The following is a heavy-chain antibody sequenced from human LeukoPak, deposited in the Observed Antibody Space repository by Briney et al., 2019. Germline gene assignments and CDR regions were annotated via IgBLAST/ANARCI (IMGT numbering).Heavy chain of an antibody. J-gene: IGHJ4*02. CDR1: GGSFSGYY. V-gene: IGHV4-34*01. D-gene: IGHD3-16*01. CDR2: INHSGST. Sequence: PSETLSLTCAVYGGSFSGYYWSWIRQPPGKGLEWIGEINHSGSTNYNPSLKSRVTISVDTSKNQFSLKLSSVTAADTAVYYCARAGDYDYVWGSYSPLYDYWGQGTLVTVSS. CDR3: ARAGDYDYVWGSYSPLYDY.